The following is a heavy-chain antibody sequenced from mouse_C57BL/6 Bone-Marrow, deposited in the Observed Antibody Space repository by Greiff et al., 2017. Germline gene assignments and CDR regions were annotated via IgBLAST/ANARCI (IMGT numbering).Heavy chain of an antibody. Sequence: QVQLKESGPGLVAPSQSLSITCTVSGFSLTSYGVHWVRQPPGKGLEWLVVIWSDGSTTYNSALKSRLSISKDNSKSQVFLKMNSLQTDDTAMYYCARHQGGNYGPWYFDVWGTGTTVTVSS. CDR2: IWSDGST. V-gene: IGHV2-6-1*01. D-gene: IGHD2-1*01. CDR1: GFSLTSYG. J-gene: IGHJ1*03. CDR3: ARHQGGNYGPWYFDV.